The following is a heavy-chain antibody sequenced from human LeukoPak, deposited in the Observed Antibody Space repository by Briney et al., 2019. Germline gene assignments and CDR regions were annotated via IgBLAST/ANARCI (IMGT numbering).Heavy chain of an antibody. J-gene: IGHJ6*03. CDR2: ISTSSSYI. Sequence: PGGSLRLSCAASGFTFNSHSMNWVRQAPGKGLEWVSSISTSSSYIYYADSVKGRFTISRDNAKNSLYLQMNSLRAEDTAVYYCAKDRCSNGVGCYYYYLDVWAKGTTVSISS. CDR1: GFTFNSHS. CDR3: AKDRCSNGVGCYYYYLDV. V-gene: IGHV3-21*01. D-gene: IGHD2-8*01.